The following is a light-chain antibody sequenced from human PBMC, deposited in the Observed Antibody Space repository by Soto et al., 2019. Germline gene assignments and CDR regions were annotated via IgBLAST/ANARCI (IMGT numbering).Light chain of an antibody. CDR1: SSDVGGYNY. CDR3: SSYTSSSTRWL. V-gene: IGLV2-14*01. CDR2: DVS. J-gene: IGLJ3*02. Sequence: QSALTQPASVSGSPGQSITISCTGTSSDVGGYNYVSWYQQHPGKAPKLMIYDVSNRPSGVSNRFSGSKSGNTASLTISGLQAENEADYYCSSYTSSSTRWLFGGGTKLT.